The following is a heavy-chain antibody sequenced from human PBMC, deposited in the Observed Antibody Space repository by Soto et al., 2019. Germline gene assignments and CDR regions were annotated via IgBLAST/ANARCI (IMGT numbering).Heavy chain of an antibody. J-gene: IGHJ4*02. Sequence: GGSLRLSCAASGFTVSSNSMSWVRQAPGKGLEWVSAISGSGGSTYYADSVKGRFTISRDNSKNTLYLQMNSLRAEDTAVYYCAKDRRGYFDYWGQGTLVTVSS. CDR3: AKDRRGYFDY. CDR1: GFTVSSNS. CDR2: ISGSGGST. V-gene: IGHV3-23*01.